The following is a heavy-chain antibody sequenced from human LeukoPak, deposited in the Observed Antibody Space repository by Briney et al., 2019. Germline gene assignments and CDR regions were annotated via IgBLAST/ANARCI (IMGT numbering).Heavy chain of an antibody. Sequence: GGSLRLSCAASGFTFSSYALSWVRQAPRKGLEWVSAFSVGGGGTSYADSVKGRFTISRDNSKNTLYLQMNSLRAEDTAVYYCAKVLWFGEPPGDYWGQGTLVTVSS. CDR2: FSVGGGGT. CDR1: GFTFSSYA. D-gene: IGHD3-10*01. V-gene: IGHV3-23*01. CDR3: AKVLWFGEPPGDY. J-gene: IGHJ4*02.